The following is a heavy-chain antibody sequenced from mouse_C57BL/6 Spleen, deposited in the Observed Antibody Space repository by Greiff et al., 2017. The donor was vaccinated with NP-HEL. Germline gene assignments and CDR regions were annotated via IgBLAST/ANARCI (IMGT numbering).Heavy chain of an antibody. CDR1: GYTFTDYY. D-gene: IGHD3-2*02. J-gene: IGHJ3*01. Sequence: VKLQESGPELVKPGASVKISCKASGYTFTDYYINWVKQRPGQGLEWIGWIFPGSGSTYYNEKFKGKATLTVDKSSSTAYMLLSSLTSEDSAVYFCARCRGSSGLWFAYWGQGTLVTVSA. V-gene: IGHV1-75*01. CDR3: ARCRGSSGLWFAY. CDR2: IFPGSGST.